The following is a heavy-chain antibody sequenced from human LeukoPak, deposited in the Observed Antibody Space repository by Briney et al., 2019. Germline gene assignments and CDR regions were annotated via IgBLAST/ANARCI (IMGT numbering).Heavy chain of an antibody. V-gene: IGHV3-30*02. Sequence: GGSLRLSCAASGFTFSSYGMHWVRQAPGKGLEWVAFIRYDGSNKYYADFVKGRFTISRDNSKNTLYLQMNSLRAEDTAVYYCAKDSFPYYSSGWFDYWGQGTLDTVSS. CDR1: GFTFSSYG. D-gene: IGHD6-19*01. CDR2: IRYDGSNK. J-gene: IGHJ4*02. CDR3: AKDSFPYYSSGWFDY.